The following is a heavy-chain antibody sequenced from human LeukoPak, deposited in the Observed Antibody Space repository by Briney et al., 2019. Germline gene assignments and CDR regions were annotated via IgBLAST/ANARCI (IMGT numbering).Heavy chain of an antibody. D-gene: IGHD3-10*01. CDR3: ARGEVAGSYGSGSYYFDY. J-gene: IGHJ4*02. CDR2: IYYSGST. V-gene: IGHV4-59*01. CDR1: DGSISSYY. Sequence: SETLSLTCTVSDGSISSYYWSWIRQPPGKGLEWIGYIYYSGSTNYNPSLKSRVTISVDTSKNQFPLKLSSVTAADTAVYYCARGEVAGSYGSGSYYFDYWGQGTLVTVSS.